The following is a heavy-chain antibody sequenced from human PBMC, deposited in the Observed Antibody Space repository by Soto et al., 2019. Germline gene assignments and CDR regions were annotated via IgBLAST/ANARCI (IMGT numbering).Heavy chain of an antibody. J-gene: IGHJ4*02. Sequence: GGSLRLSCAASGFTFSSYGMHWVRQAPGKGLEWVAVIPYDGSNKYYADSVKGRFTISRDNSKNTVYLQMNSLRAEDTAVYYCAKDLYFYGSGSPLDYWGQGTLVTVSS. CDR2: IPYDGSNK. V-gene: IGHV3-30*18. D-gene: IGHD3-10*01. CDR1: GFTFSSYG. CDR3: AKDLYFYGSGSPLDY.